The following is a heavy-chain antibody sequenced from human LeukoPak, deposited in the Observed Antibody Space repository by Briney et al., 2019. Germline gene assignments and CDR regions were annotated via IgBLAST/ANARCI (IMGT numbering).Heavy chain of an antibody. Sequence: ASVKVSCKASGGTFSSYAVSWVRQAPGQGLEWMGGIIPIFGTANYAQKFQGRVTITADKSTSTAYMELSSLRSEDTAVYYCARETPDNWFDPWGQGTLVTVSS. CDR1: GGTFSSYA. D-gene: IGHD4-23*01. CDR3: ARETPDNWFDP. V-gene: IGHV1-69*06. J-gene: IGHJ5*02. CDR2: IIPIFGTA.